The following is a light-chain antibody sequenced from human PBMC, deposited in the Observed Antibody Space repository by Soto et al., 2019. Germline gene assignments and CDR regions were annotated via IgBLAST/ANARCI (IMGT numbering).Light chain of an antibody. CDR1: SSNIGSNT. V-gene: IGLV1-44*01. CDR3: AAWDDSLNGYV. CDR2: SNN. J-gene: IGLJ1*01. Sequence: SLPSLLPSASGTPGQSFCISCSGSSSNIGSNTVNWYQQLPGTAPKLLIYSNNQRPSGVPDRFSGSKSGTSASLAISGLQSEDEADYYCAAWDDSLNGYVFGTGTKVTV.